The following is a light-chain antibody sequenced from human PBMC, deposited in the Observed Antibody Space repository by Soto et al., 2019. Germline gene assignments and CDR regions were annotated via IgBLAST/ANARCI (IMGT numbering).Light chain of an antibody. Sequence: EIVLTQSPATLSVSPGERATLSCRASQSVTRYVAWYQHKPGQAPRLLVYDASARAAGVPARFSGSGSGTDFTLTISSLEPEDFAIYYCQQRSNRPLTFGGGTKVDIK. CDR1: QSVTRY. J-gene: IGKJ4*01. V-gene: IGKV3-11*01. CDR3: QQRSNRPLT. CDR2: DAS.